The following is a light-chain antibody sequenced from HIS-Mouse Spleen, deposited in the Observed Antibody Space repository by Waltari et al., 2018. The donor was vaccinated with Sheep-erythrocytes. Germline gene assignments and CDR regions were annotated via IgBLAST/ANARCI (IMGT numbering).Light chain of an antibody. CDR2: EGS. J-gene: IGLJ3*02. CDR3: CSYAGSSTPWV. Sequence: QSALTQPRSVSGSPGQSVTISCTGTSSDVGGYNYASWYQQHPGKAPKPMIYEGSKRPSGVSNRFSGSKSGNTASLTISGLQAEDEADYYCCSYAGSSTPWVFGGGTKLTVL. V-gene: IGLV2-23*01. CDR1: SSDVGGYNY.